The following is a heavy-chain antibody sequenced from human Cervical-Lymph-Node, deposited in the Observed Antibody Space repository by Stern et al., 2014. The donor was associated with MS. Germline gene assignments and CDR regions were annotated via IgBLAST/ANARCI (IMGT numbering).Heavy chain of an antibody. D-gene: IGHD6-13*01. CDR2: INPSGGST. J-gene: IGHJ4*02. V-gene: IGHV1-46*01. CDR1: GYTFTTYY. Sequence: VHLVESGAEVKKPGASVKVSCKASGYTFTTYYLHWVRQAPGQGLEWMGFINPSGGSTIYAQKFQGRVTMTRDTSTSTVYMELSSLRSEDTAIYYCARRTSGSSLDYWGQGTLVTVSS. CDR3: ARRTSGSSLDY.